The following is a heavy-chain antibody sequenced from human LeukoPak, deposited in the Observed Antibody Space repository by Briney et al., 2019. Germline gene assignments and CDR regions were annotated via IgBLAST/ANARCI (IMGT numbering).Heavy chain of an antibody. Sequence: PSETLSLTCTVSGGSISSYYWSWIRQSPGKGLEWIGYIYYSGSTNYSPSLNSRVTISVDTSKNQFSLKLSSVTAADTALYYCARVRGDGYNSGALDIWGQGTMVTVSS. D-gene: IGHD5-24*01. J-gene: IGHJ3*02. V-gene: IGHV4-59*01. CDR3: ARVRGDGYNSGALDI. CDR1: GGSISSYY. CDR2: IYYSGST.